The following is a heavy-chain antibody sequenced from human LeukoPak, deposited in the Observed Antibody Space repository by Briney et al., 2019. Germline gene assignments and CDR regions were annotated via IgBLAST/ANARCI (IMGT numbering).Heavy chain of an antibody. CDR3: AKDRGTSSSAYGMDV. J-gene: IGHJ6*02. Sequence: PGRSLRLSCAASGFTFSSYGTHWVRQAPGKGLEWVAVISYDAGNKYPADSAKGRFTISRDNSQNTLYLQMNSLRAEDTAVYYCAKDRGTSSSAYGMDVWGQGTTVTVSS. CDR2: ISYDAGNK. D-gene: IGHD6-6*01. CDR1: GFTFSSYG. V-gene: IGHV3-30*18.